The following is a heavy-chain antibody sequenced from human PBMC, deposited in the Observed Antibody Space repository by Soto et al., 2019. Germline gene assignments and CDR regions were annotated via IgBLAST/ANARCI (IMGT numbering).Heavy chain of an antibody. CDR3: ARAWNWNYYYGMDV. J-gene: IGHJ6*02. Sequence: SETLSLTCTVSGGSISSYYWSWIRQPPGKGLEWIGYIYYSGSTNYNPSLKSRVTISVDTSKNQFSLKLSSVTAADTAVYYCARAWNWNYYYGMDVWGQGTAVTVSS. CDR2: IYYSGST. V-gene: IGHV4-59*01. D-gene: IGHD1-1*01. CDR1: GGSISSYY.